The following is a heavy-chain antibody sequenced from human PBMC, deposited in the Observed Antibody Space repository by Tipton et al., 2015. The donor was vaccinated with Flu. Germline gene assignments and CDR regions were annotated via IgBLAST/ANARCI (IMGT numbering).Heavy chain of an antibody. V-gene: IGHV4-39*07. Sequence: LRLSCTVSGGSISSSSYYWGWIRQPPGKGLEWIGSIYYSGSTYYNPSLKSRVTISVDTSKNQFSLKLSSVTAADTAVYYCAREGRREQRSLDCWGEGTLVTVSS. D-gene: IGHD6-25*01. CDR3: AREGRREQRSLDC. CDR1: GGSISSSSYY. J-gene: IGHJ4*02. CDR2: IYYSGST.